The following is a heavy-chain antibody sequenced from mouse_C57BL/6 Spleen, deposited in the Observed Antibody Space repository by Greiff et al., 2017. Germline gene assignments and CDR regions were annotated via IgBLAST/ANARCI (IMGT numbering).Heavy chain of an antibody. D-gene: IGHD1-1*01. J-gene: IGHJ2*01. CDR1: GYTFTSYW. Sequence: QVQLQQSGAELVKPGASVKLSCKASGYTFTSYWMHWVKQRPGRGLEWIGRIDPNSGGTKYNEKFKSKATLTVDKPSSTAYMQLSSLTSEDSAVYYCATLYGSSYQYYFDYWGQGTTLTVSS. CDR2: IDPNSGGT. V-gene: IGHV1-72*01. CDR3: ATLYGSSYQYYFDY.